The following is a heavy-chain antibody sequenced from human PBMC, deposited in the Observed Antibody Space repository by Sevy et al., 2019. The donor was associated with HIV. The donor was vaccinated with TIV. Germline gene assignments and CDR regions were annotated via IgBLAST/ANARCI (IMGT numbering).Heavy chain of an antibody. CDR3: ARDLEFYDYGDYGPAFMPDY. Sequence: GGSLRLSCEASGFTFSSNAMSWVRQAPGKGLEWVAVIWFDGSNTYYADSVKGRFTISRDIAKNTLHLQMNSLRAEDTAVYYCARDLEFYDYGDYGPAFMPDYWGQGTLVTVSS. CDR1: GFTFSSNA. J-gene: IGHJ4*02. D-gene: IGHD4-17*01. V-gene: IGHV3-33*08. CDR2: IWFDGSNT.